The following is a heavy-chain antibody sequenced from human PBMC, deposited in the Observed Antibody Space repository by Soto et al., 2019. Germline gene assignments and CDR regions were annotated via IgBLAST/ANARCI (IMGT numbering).Heavy chain of an antibody. D-gene: IGHD3-10*01. V-gene: IGHV3-23*01. CDR3: ANRGRFYFDY. J-gene: IGHJ4*02. CDR2: IGVDGGT. Sequence: GGSLRLSCAASGFTLNSYAMGWVRQAPGKGLKWVSSIGVDGGTYYADSVKGRFTISRDTSKNTLYLQMNSLRVEDTALYYCANRGRFYFDYWGQGTLVTVSS. CDR1: GFTLNSYA.